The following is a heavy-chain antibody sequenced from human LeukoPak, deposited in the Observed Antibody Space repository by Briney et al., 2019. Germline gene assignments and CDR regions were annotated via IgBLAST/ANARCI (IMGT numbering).Heavy chain of an antibody. Sequence: TGGSLRLSCAASGFTVSSNYMSWVRQAPGKGLEWVSVIYSGGSTYYADSVKGRFTISRDNSKNTLYLQMNSLRAEDTAVYYCARSARKYYDFWSGYPLYYFDYWGQGTLVTVSS. J-gene: IGHJ4*02. V-gene: IGHV3-66*02. CDR2: IYSGGST. D-gene: IGHD3-3*01. CDR1: GFTVSSNY. CDR3: ARSARKYYDFWSGYPLYYFDY.